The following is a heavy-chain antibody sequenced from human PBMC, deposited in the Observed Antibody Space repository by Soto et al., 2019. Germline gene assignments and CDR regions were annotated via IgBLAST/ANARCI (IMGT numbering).Heavy chain of an antibody. CDR1: GGTFSSYA. J-gene: IGHJ4*02. D-gene: IGHD4-17*01. CDR3: ARAGYGDYGKPFDY. Sequence: QVQLVQSGAEVKKPGSSVKVSCKASGGTFSSYAISWVRQAPGQGLEWMGGIIPIFATAHYAQKFQGRVTITADESTSTAYMELSSPRSEDTAVYYCARAGYGDYGKPFDYWGQGTLVSVSS. CDR2: IIPIFATA. V-gene: IGHV1-69*01.